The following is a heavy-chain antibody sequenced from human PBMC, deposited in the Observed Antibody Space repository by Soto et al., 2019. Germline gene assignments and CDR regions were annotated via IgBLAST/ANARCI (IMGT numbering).Heavy chain of an antibody. CDR1: GDSISNSRFY. J-gene: IGHJ5*02. CDR3: ARDFFDSSDYNTDWFDP. Sequence: PSETLSLTCSVSGDSISNSRFYWAWIRQPPGEGLEWIGSIYHTGNAYYNPSLKSRVTISVDTSKNQFSLKLTSVTAADAALYYCARDFFDSSDYNTDWFDPWGQGTLVTVS. V-gene: IGHV4-39*01. D-gene: IGHD3-22*01. CDR2: IYHTGNA.